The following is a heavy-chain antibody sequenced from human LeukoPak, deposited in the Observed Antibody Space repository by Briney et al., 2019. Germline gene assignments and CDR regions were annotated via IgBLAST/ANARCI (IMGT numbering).Heavy chain of an antibody. D-gene: IGHD1-26*01. J-gene: IGHJ6*02. CDR3: VKDRGGSPFYGMDD. Sequence: PGGSLRLSCAGSGFTFSSYAMSWVCQAPGKGLEWVSTISGSGGAGTYYADSVKGRFTVSRDNSRNTLYLPMNSLRAEDTAVYYCVKDRGGSPFYGMDDWGQGTTVTVSS. CDR1: GFTFSSYA. V-gene: IGHV3-23*01. CDR2: ISGSGGAGT.